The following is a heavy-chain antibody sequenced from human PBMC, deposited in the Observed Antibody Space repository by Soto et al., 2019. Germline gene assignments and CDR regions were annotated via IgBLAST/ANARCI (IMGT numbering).Heavy chain of an antibody. CDR1: GFTFSSYA. CDR2: ISYDGSNK. J-gene: IGHJ6*02. CDR3: ARDAGASTIFGVVITYYYYYGMDV. V-gene: IGHV3-30-3*01. D-gene: IGHD3-3*01. Sequence: GGSLRLSCAASGFTFSSYAMHWVRQAPGKGLEWVAVISYDGSNKYYADSVKGRFTISRDNSKNTLYLQMNSLRAEDTAVYYCARDAGASTIFGVVITYYYYYGMDVWGQGTTVTVSS.